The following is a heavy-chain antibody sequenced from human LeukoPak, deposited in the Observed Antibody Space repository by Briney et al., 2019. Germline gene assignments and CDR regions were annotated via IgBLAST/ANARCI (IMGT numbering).Heavy chain of an antibody. CDR1: GGSISSGGYY. CDR3: AKRIFGVVKGAFDI. V-gene: IGHV4-30-2*01. J-gene: IGHJ3*02. CDR2: IYHSGST. Sequence: SQTLSLTCTVSGGSISSGGYYWSWIRQPPGKGLEWIGYIYHSGSTYYNPSLKSRVTISVDTSKNQFSLKLSSVTAADTAVYYCAKRIFGVVKGAFDIWGQGTMVTVSS. D-gene: IGHD3-3*01.